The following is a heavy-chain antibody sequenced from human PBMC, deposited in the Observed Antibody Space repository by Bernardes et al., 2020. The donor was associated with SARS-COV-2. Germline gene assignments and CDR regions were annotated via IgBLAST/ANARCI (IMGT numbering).Heavy chain of an antibody. CDR1: GGSISSSNW. D-gene: IGHD3-10*01. Sequence: SETLSLTCAVSGGSISSSNWWSWVRQPPGKGLEWIGEIYHSGSTNYNPSLKSRVTISVDKSKNQFSLKLSSVTAADTAVYYCARSDSSGLLGFLGAFDIWGQGTMVTVSS. J-gene: IGHJ3*02. CDR2: IYHSGST. V-gene: IGHV4-4*02. CDR3: ARSDSSGLLGFLGAFDI.